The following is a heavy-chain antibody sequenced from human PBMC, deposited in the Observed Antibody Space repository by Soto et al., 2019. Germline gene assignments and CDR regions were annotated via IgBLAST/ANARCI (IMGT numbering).Heavy chain of an antibody. V-gene: IGHV3-30*18. CDR3: AKDKQPNYYYYDYMDV. J-gene: IGHJ6*03. D-gene: IGHD5-18*01. CDR1: GFTFSSYG. Sequence: QVQLVESGGGVVQPGRSLRLSCAASGFTFSSYGMRWVRQAPGKGLEWVAVISYDGSNKYYADSVKGRFTISRDNSKNTLYLQMNSLRAEDTAVYYCAKDKQPNYYYYDYMDVWGKGTTVTVSS. CDR2: ISYDGSNK.